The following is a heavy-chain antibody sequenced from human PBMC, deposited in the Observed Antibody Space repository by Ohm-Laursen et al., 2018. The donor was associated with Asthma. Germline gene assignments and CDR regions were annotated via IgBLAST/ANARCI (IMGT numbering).Heavy chain of an antibody. Sequence: GTLSLTCAVNGGSFNGYYWNWIRQSPGKGLEWIGEINPSGNTNYHPSLKSRVTISVDTSKNQFSLKLSSVTAADTAVYYCARDPGAGDSSGYREYYYYGMDVWGQGTTVTVSS. D-gene: IGHD3-22*01. V-gene: IGHV4-34*01. CDR1: GGSFNGYY. J-gene: IGHJ6*02. CDR3: ARDPGAGDSSGYREYYYYGMDV. CDR2: INPSGNT.